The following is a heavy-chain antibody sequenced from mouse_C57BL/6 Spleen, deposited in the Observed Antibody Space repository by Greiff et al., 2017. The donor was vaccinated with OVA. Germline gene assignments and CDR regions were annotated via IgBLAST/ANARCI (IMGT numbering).Heavy chain of an antibody. D-gene: IGHD2-1*01. CDR2: IDPSDSYT. CDR1: GYTFTSYW. Sequence: QVQLKQPGAELVMPGASVKLSCKASGYTFTSYWMHWVKQRPGQGLEWIGEIDPSDSYTNYNQKFKGKSTLTVDKSSSTAYMQLSSLTSEDSAVYYCARGDYGNLYAMDYWGQGTSVTVSS. J-gene: IGHJ4*01. CDR3: ARGDYGNLYAMDY. V-gene: IGHV1-69*01.